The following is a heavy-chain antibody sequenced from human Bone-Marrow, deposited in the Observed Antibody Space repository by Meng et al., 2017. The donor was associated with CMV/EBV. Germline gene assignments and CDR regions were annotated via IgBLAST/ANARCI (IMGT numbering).Heavy chain of an antibody. D-gene: IGHD5-12*01. J-gene: IGHJ4*02. CDR1: GGSISSYY. CDR2: IYYSGST. V-gene: IGHV4-59*01. CDR3: ASSGYSGYDWYFDY. Sequence: GSLRLSCTVSGGSISSYYWSWIRQPPGKGLEWIGYIYYSGSTNYNPSLKSRVTISVDTSKNQFSLKLSSVTAADTAVYYCASSGYSGYDWYFDYWGQGPLVTIYS.